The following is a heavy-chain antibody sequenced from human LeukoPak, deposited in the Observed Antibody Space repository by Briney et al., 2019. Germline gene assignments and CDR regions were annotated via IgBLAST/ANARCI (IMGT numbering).Heavy chain of an antibody. D-gene: IGHD6-13*01. CDR3: ARARGSSWSDYYYYMDV. CDR2: MNPNSGNT. J-gene: IGHJ6*03. V-gene: IGHV1-8*01. CDR1: GYTFTSYD. Sequence: ASVKVSCKASGYTFTSYDINWVRQATGQGLEWMGWMNPNSGNTGYAQKFQGRVTMTRNTSISTAYMELSSLRSEDTAVYYCARARGSSWSDYYYYMDVWGKGTTVTVSS.